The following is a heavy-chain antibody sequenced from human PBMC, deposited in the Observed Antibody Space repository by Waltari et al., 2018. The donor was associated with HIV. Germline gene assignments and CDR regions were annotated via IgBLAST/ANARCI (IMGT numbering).Heavy chain of an antibody. J-gene: IGHJ4*02. CDR2: IKQDGSEK. CDR3: ATSRTFDY. V-gene: IGHV3-7*01. D-gene: IGHD2-2*01. Sequence: EVLLVESGGDLVQPGGSLRLSCTASGFMFTCYWMSWVRQAPGKGLEWVANIKQDGSEKYYVDSVKGRFTISRDNAKNSLYLQMNSLRAEDTAMYYCATSRTFDYWGQGTLVTVSS. CDR1: GFMFTCYW.